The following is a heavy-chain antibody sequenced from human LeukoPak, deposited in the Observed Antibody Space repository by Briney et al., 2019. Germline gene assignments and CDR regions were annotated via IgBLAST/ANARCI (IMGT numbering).Heavy chain of an antibody. CDR1: RGSISSGDYY. Sequence: PSETLSLTCTVSRGSISSGDYYWSWVRQPPGKGLEWIGYIYYSGSTYYNPSLKSRVTISVDTSKNQFSLKLSSVTAADTAVYYCARGIVVVPAGIPQEIDYWGQGTLVTVS. D-gene: IGHD2-2*02. J-gene: IGHJ4*02. V-gene: IGHV4-30-4*08. CDR3: ARGIVVVPAGIPQEIDY. CDR2: IYYSGST.